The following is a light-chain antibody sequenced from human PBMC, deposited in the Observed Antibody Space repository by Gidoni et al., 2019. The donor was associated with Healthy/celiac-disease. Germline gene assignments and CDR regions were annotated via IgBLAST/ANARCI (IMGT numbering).Light chain of an antibody. Sequence: DIQMTHSPSSLSASVGDRVTITCRASQSISSYLNWYQQKPGKAPKRLIYAASSLQSGVPSRFSGSGSGTDFTLTISSLQPEDFATYYCQQSYSTTWTFXQXTKVEIK. CDR2: AAS. J-gene: IGKJ1*01. CDR3: QQSYSTTWT. V-gene: IGKV1-39*01. CDR1: QSISSY.